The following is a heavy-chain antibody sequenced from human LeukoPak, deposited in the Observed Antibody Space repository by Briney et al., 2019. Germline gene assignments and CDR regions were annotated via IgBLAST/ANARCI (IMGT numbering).Heavy chain of an antibody. CDR1: GYTLTELS. CDR2: FDPEDGET. J-gene: IGHJ4*02. V-gene: IGHV1-24*01. Sequence: ASVKVSCKVSGYTLTELSMHWVQQAPGKGLEWMGGFDPEDGETIYAQKFQGRVTMTEDTSTDTAYMELSSLRSEDTAVYYCATLPPWGIAAANFDYWGQGTLVTVSS. CDR3: ATLPPWGIAAANFDY. D-gene: IGHD6-13*01.